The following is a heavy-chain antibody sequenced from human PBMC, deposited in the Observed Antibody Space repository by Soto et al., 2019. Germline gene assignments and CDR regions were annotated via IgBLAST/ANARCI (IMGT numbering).Heavy chain of an antibody. D-gene: IGHD6-6*01. CDR3: ARLSVERVRPGQSLES. V-gene: IGHV3-23*01. CDR1: GFNFRNYA. CDR2: ISGSAGTT. J-gene: IGHJ4*02. Sequence: GGSLRLSCTASGFNFRNYAMIWVRQAPGKGLEWVSGISGSAGTTNYADSVQGRFTISRDNSKNTLYLQMNTLRADDTAIYHCARLSVERVRPGQSLESWGQGTLVTVSS.